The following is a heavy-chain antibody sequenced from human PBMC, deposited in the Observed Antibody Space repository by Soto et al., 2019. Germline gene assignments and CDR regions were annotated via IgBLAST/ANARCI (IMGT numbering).Heavy chain of an antibody. CDR1: GGAIGTYY. CDR3: ARGQRFSDWFDP. J-gene: IGHJ5*02. Sequence: LSLTCTVSGGAIGTYYWTWIRQPAGKGLEWIGRIYSSGSTKYNPSLQSRVTMSLDTSNNQFSLRLTSVTAADTAVYYCARGQRFSDWFDPWGQGTLVTVSS. V-gene: IGHV4-4*07. D-gene: IGHD3-3*01. CDR2: IYSSGST.